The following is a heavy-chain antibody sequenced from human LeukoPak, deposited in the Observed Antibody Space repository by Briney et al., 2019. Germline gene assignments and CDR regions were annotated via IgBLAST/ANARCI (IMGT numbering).Heavy chain of an antibody. CDR2: IIGGSSII. V-gene: IGHV3-48*01. J-gene: IGHJ6*04. CDR3: AREIGYYFDSDDSRLRGRLDV. CDR1: GLTFSSYS. Sequence: PGGCLRLSCAASGLTFSSYSMNWVRQAPGKGLEWISYIIGGSSIIYYADSVKGRFTISRDNAKNTVYLEMNDLRAEDTALYYCAREIGYYFDSDDSRLRGRLDVWGKGTSVTVSS. D-gene: IGHD3-22*01.